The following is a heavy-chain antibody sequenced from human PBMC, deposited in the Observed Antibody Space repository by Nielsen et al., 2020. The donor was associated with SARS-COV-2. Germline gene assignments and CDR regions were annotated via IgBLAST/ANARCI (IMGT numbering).Heavy chain of an antibody. Sequence: SETLSLTCTVSGGSIRSHSWSWIRKSPGKALEWIGYFYYSGSTDYNPSLKSRVSISKDTSKNQFSLKLNSVTAADTAVYYCARGGYSYLYFDDWGQGTQVIVSS. CDR2: FYYSGST. CDR3: ARGGYSYLYFDD. V-gene: IGHV4-59*11. D-gene: IGHD5-18*01. J-gene: IGHJ4*02. CDR1: GGSIRSHS.